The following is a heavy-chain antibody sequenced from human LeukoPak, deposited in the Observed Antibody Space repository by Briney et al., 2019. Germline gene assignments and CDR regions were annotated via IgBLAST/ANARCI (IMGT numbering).Heavy chain of an antibody. V-gene: IGHV3-21*01. CDR3: ASGSGYCSGGSCSDY. CDR1: GFTFRKYN. D-gene: IGHD2-15*01. CDR2: ISSGSSYI. J-gene: IGHJ4*02. Sequence: GGSLRLSCAASGFTFRKYNMNRVRQAPGKGLEWVSAISSGSSYIYYADSVKGRFTISRDNAKNSLYLQMNSLRAEDTAVYYCASGSGYCSGGSCSDYWGQGTLVTVSS.